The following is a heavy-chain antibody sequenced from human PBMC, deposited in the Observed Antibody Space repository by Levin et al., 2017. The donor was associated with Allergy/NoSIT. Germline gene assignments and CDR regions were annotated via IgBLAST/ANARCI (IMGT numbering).Heavy chain of an antibody. V-gene: IGHV3-11*01. CDR1: GFTFSDYY. CDR3: ARGEFWSGYYGLSANWYFDL. Sequence: TGGSLRLSCAASGFTFSDYYMSWIRQAPGKGLEWVSYISSSGSTIYYADSVKGRFTISRDNAKNSLYLQMNSLRAEDTAVYYCARGEFWSGYYGLSANWYFDLWGRGTLVTVSS. D-gene: IGHD3-3*01. J-gene: IGHJ2*01. CDR2: ISSSGSTI.